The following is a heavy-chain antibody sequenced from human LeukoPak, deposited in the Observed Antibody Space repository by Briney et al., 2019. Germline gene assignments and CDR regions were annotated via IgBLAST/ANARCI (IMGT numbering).Heavy chain of an antibody. Sequence: GRSLRVSCAASGFTFTSCAMHWVRQAPGKSLNWLAVISYNGSNKYYADSVKGRFTISRDNSKNTLYLQMNSLRAEDTAVFYKQKTAYDILTGHTSTRYYFDYWGQGTLVTVSS. D-gene: IGHD3-9*01. V-gene: IGHV3-30*04. CDR3: QKTAYDILTGHTSTRYYFDY. CDR2: ISYNGSNK. CDR1: GFTFTSCA. J-gene: IGHJ4*02.